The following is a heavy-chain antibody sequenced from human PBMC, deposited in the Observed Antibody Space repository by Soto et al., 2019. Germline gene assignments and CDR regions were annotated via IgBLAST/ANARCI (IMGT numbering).Heavy chain of an antibody. CDR3: ARRPRWLSYAFDI. CDR2: IYYSGST. D-gene: IGHD3-10*01. CDR1: GGSISSSSYY. Sequence: QLQLQESGPGLVKPSETLSLTCTVSGGSISSSSYYWGWIRQPPGKGLEWIGSIYYSGSTYYNPSLKSRVTISVDTSKNQFSLKLSSVTAADTAVYYCARRPRWLSYAFDIWGQGTMVTVSS. V-gene: IGHV4-39*01. J-gene: IGHJ3*02.